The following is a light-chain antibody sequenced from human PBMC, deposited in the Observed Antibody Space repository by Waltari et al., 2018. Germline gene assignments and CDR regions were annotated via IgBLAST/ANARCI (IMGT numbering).Light chain of an antibody. J-gene: IGLJ2*01. CDR3: SSYAGSNTGL. V-gene: IGLV2-11*01. CDR1: NSDIGNYNY. Sequence: QAALTQPPSVSGSPGQSVTISCTGTNSDIGNYNYVSWYQQHPGKAPKLMIYDVSKRPSVVSDRFSGSKSGNTASLTISGLQAEDEADYYCSSYAGSNTGLFGGGTRLTVL. CDR2: DVS.